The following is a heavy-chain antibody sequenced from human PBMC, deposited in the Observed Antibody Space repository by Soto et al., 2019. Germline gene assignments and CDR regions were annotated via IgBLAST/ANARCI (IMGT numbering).Heavy chain of an antibody. CDR2: IHYRGST. J-gene: IGHJ1*01. CDR1: GDSISSRLHY. Sequence: PSETLSLTCPVSGDSISSRLHYWAWIRQSPGKGLQWVGSIHYRGSTYYNQSLRSRVTISLDTSKNHVSLQLTAGTAADTACYFCSRHAPPGVSAPFSFGGQGTPVTVS. D-gene: IGHD2-8*01. CDR3: SRHAPPGVSAPFSF. V-gene: IGHV4-39*01.